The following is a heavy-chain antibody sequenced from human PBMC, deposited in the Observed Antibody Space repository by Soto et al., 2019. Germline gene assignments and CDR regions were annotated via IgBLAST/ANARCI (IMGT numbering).Heavy chain of an antibody. V-gene: IGHV3-30*18. CDR2: ISYDGSNK. CDR3: AKVIAASWRDGMDV. CDR1: GFTFSSYG. J-gene: IGHJ6*02. D-gene: IGHD6-13*01. Sequence: QVQLVESGGGVVQPGRSLRLSCAASGFTFSSYGMHWVRQAPGKGLEWVAVISYDGSNKYYADSVKGRFTISRDNSKNTLYLQMNSLRAEDTAVYYCAKVIAASWRDGMDVWGQGTTVTVSS.